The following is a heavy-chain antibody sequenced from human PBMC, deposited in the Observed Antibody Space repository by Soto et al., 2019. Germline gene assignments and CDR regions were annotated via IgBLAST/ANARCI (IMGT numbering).Heavy chain of an antibody. V-gene: IGHV1-46*01. J-gene: IGHJ4*02. Sequence: QVQLVQSGAEVKKPGASVKVSCKSSGYTFTSYYIHWVRQAPGQGLEWMGVINPVAATTTYAQRFQGRVTMTLDTSTSTVYMEMSTLRSEDTAVYYCARTKYQPDFDYWGQGTLVTVSS. CDR2: INPVAATT. CDR1: GYTFTSYY. CDR3: ARTKYQPDFDY.